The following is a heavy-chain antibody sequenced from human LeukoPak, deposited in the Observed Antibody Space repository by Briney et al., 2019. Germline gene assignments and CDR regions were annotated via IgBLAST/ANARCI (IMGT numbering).Heavy chain of an antibody. CDR3: GRDDKGGDEFDY. CDR1: GFTFSSYW. V-gene: IGHV3-7*01. J-gene: IGHJ4*02. CDR2: IKQKGTQK. D-gene: IGHD4-23*01. Sequence: GGSLRLACATPGFTFSSYWIGWVRQAPGKGREWDATIKQKGTQKNYVDSVKGRFTISRHNPKNPLYRQRNSRRAEDTAVYYCGRDDKGGDEFDYWGEGSLVTVSS.